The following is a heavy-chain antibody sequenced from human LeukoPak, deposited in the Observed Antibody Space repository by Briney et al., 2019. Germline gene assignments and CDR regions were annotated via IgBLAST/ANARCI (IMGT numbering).Heavy chain of an antibody. D-gene: IGHD2-2*01. CDR3: AAATPGVTMNLDWFDP. Sequence: GESLKISCKGSGYSFTSYWIGWVRQMPGKGLEWMGIIYPGDSDTRYSPSFQGQVTISADKSISTAYLQWSSLKASDTAMYYCAAATPGVTMNLDWFDPWGQGTLVTVSS. CDR1: GYSFTSYW. J-gene: IGHJ5*02. V-gene: IGHV5-51*01. CDR2: IYPGDSDT.